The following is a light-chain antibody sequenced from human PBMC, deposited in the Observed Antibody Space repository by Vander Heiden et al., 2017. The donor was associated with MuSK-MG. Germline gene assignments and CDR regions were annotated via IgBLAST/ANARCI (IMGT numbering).Light chain of an antibody. Sequence: SALTPPPSVSGSPGQSITISCTGTSSDVGSYNLVSWYQQHPGKAPKLMIYEVSKRPSGVSNRFSGSKSGNTASLTISGLQAEDEADYYCCSYAGSSRVFGGGTKLTVL. J-gene: IGLJ2*01. CDR1: SSDVGSYNL. V-gene: IGLV2-23*02. CDR2: EVS. CDR3: CSYAGSSRV.